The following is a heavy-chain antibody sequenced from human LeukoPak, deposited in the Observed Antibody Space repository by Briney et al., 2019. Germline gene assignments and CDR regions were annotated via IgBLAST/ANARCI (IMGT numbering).Heavy chain of an antibody. D-gene: IGHD2-15*01. CDR1: GASISSGTYY. Sequence: ASETLSLTCSVSGASISSGTYYWAWIRQPPGKGLEWIGSTYYGGNTHYSPSLRGRVTISVDTSENKLSVRLTSVTAADTAVYYCARHVVGPGYSGVSNLDYWGQGTLVTVSS. J-gene: IGHJ4*02. CDR3: ARHVVGPGYSGVSNLDY. CDR2: TYYGGNT. V-gene: IGHV4-39*01.